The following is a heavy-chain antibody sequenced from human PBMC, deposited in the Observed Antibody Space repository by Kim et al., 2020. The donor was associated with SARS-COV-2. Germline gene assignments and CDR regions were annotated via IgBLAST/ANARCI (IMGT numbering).Heavy chain of an antibody. J-gene: IGHJ3*02. CDR1: GFTLSGST. D-gene: IGHD6-19*01. CDR3: ARVNPIAGGWYDAFDI. Sequence: GGSLRLSCAASGFTLSGSTVHWVRQASGKGLEWVGRIRSKANSYATAYAASVKNRFTISRDDSKNTAYLQMNSLKTEDTAVYYCARVNPIAGGWYDAFDIWGPGDMGPGSS. V-gene: IGHV3-73*01. CDR2: IRSKANSYAT.